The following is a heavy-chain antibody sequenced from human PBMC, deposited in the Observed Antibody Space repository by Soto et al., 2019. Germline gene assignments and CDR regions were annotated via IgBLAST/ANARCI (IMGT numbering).Heavy chain of an antibody. J-gene: IGHJ4*02. D-gene: IGHD3-3*01. CDR2: INPNSGGT. CDR1: GYTFTGYY. V-gene: IGHV1-2*02. CDR3: ARVKGYDFWSGYSYYFDY. Sequence: QVQLVQSGAEVKKPGASVKVSCKASGYTFTGYYMHWVRQAPGQGLEWMGWINPNSGGTNYAQKFQGRVTMTRDTSISTAYMELSRLRSDDTAAYYCARVKGYDFWSGYSYYFDYWGQGTLVTVSS.